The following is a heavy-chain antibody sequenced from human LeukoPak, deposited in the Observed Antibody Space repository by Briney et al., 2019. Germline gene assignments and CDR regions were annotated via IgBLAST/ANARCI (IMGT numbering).Heavy chain of an antibody. D-gene: IGHD2-21*02. J-gene: IGHJ3*02. CDR3: ARDTALWTFDI. V-gene: IGHV4-61*02. CDR2: IYTSGSTINNPSLKNT. Sequence: PSETLSLTCTVSGDSISSGSYYWTWIRQPAGKGLEWIGRIYTSGSTINNPSLKNTNYNPSLKSRLTMSVDRSKNQFFLKMTSVTAADTAMYYCARDTALWTFDIWGQGTMVTVSS. CDR1: GDSISSGSYY.